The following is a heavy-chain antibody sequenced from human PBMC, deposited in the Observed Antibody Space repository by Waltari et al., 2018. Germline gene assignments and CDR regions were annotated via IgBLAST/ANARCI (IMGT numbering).Heavy chain of an antibody. Sequence: EVQLVESGGGLAQPGGSLRLSCAASGLSFSNYWMTWVRQASGKGPEWVANIKQDGGEKYYMDSVKGRFTISRDNAKNSLYLQMNNLRVEDTAVYYCTRGGRDSSWYWRDWGQGTLVTVSS. D-gene: IGHD6-13*01. CDR3: TRGGRDSSWYWRD. CDR1: GLSFSNYW. CDR2: IKQDGGEK. J-gene: IGHJ4*02. V-gene: IGHV3-7*01.